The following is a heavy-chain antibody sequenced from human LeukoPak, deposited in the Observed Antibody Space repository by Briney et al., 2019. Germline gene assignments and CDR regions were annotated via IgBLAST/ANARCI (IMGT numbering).Heavy chain of an antibody. D-gene: IGHD2-2*01. Sequence: ASVKVSCKASGYTFTNYAMHWVRQAPGQRLEWMGWINGGNGDTKYSQKFQGRVTITRETSVSTAYMELSSLRSEDTAVYYCASRRQYCSTTSCSATFDIWGQGTMVTVSS. CDR3: ASRRQYCSTTSCSATFDI. J-gene: IGHJ3*02. V-gene: IGHV1-3*01. CDR2: INGGNGDT. CDR1: GYTFTNYA.